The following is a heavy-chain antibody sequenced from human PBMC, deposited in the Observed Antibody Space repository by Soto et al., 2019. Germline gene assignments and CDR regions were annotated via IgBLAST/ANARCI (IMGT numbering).Heavy chain of an antibody. CDR1: GGSISDNNYH. D-gene: IGHD3-10*01. Sequence: SETLSLTCTVSGGSISDNNYHWGWIRQPPGKGLEWIGSMYHSGKTYHRPSLKSRVTISGDTSKNQFSLNLGSVTAADTGVYYCARHRGPTGPNYWGQGTLVTVSS. V-gene: IGHV4-39*01. CDR3: ARHRGPTGPNY. CDR2: MYHSGKT. J-gene: IGHJ4*02.